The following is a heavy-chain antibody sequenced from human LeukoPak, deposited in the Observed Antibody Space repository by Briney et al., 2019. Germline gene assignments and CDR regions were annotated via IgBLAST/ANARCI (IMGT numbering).Heavy chain of an antibody. Sequence: PGGSLRLSCAASGFIFSSYAIHWVRQAPGKGLEWVAVISYDGSNKYYADSVKGRFTISRDNSKNTLYLQMNSLRAEDTAVYYCAKGKDFGFDPWGQGTLVTVSS. CDR2: ISYDGSNK. CDR1: GFIFSSYA. V-gene: IGHV3-30*04. J-gene: IGHJ5*02. CDR3: AKGKDFGFDP.